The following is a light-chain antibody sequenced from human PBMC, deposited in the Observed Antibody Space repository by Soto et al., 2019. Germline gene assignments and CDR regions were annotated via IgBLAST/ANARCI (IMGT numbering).Light chain of an antibody. Sequence: EILLTQSPSTLSLSPGERVPLSCRASQSVSRYLAWYQQKPGQAPSLLIYDASTTATGIPARCSGGGAGTNDSLTTSSRVHDEFAVDYCRQHNNERRGTFGQGTKVDIK. CDR3: RQHNNERRGT. CDR2: DAS. V-gene: IGKV3-11*01. J-gene: IGKJ1*01. CDR1: QSVSRY.